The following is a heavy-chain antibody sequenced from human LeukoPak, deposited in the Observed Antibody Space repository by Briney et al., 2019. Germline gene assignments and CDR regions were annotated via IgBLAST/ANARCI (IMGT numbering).Heavy chain of an antibody. D-gene: IGHD6-13*01. CDR1: GYTFTGYY. CDR3: ARDGESYTSSLRGDFDY. Sequence: ASVKVSCKASGYTFTGYYLHWVRQAPGQGLEWMGWISPNSGGTNYAQRFQERVTMTRDTPISTAYMEVSRLRSDDTAVYYCARDGESYTSSLRGDFDYWGQGTLVTVSS. V-gene: IGHV1-2*02. J-gene: IGHJ4*02. CDR2: ISPNSGGT.